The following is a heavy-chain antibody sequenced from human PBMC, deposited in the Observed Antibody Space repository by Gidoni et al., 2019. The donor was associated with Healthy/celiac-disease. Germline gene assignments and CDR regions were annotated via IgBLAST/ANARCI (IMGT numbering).Heavy chain of an antibody. CDR1: GYTLTELS. D-gene: IGHD5-18*01. J-gene: IGHJ4*02. CDR3: ATNVDTAMAFDY. Sequence: QVQLVQSGAEVKKPGASVKVSCKVSGYTLTELSIHWVRQAPGKGLECMGGFDPEDGATIYAQKFQGRVTMTEDTSTDTAYMELSSLRSEDTAVYYCATNVDTAMAFDYWGQGTLVTVSS. V-gene: IGHV1-24*01. CDR2: FDPEDGAT.